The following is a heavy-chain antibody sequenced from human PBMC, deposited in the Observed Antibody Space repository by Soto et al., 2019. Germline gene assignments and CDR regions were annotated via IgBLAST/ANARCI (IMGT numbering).Heavy chain of an antibody. D-gene: IGHD6-13*01. CDR1: GGSITSTIDY. Sequence: SETLSLTCSVSGGSITSTIDYWGWIRQSPGKGLEWIGNIYYDGSTFYNPSLKSRVTISVDTSKRQFSLRVSSVTAADTAVYYXAREWAIAAAGTGWFDPWGQGTLVTVSS. CDR2: IYYDGST. J-gene: IGHJ5*02. CDR3: AREWAIAAAGTGWFDP. V-gene: IGHV4-39*02.